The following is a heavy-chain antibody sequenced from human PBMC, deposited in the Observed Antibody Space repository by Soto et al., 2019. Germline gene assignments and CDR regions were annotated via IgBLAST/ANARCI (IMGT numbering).Heavy chain of an antibody. V-gene: IGHV1-69*08. D-gene: IGHD5-12*01. Sequence: QVQLVQSGAEVKKPGSSVKVSCKASGGTFSSYTISWVRQAPGQGLEWMGRIIPILGIANYAQKFQGRVTITAGKSTSTAYMELSSLRSEDTAVYYCARDSRGYDYAFDIWGQGTMVTVSS. CDR1: GGTFSSYT. CDR3: ARDSRGYDYAFDI. J-gene: IGHJ3*02. CDR2: IIPILGIA.